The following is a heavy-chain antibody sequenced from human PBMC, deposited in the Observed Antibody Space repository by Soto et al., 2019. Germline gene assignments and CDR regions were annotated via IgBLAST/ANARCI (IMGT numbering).Heavy chain of an antibody. CDR1: GGTFSSYA. D-gene: IGHD2-2*02. Sequence: QVQLVQSGAEVKKPGSSVKVSCKASGGTFSSYAISWVRQAPGQGLEWMGGIIPIFGTANYAQKFQGRVKITADESTSTAYMELSSLRSEDTAVYYCASPGCSSTSCYTDYYYYGMDVWGQGTTVTVSS. CDR2: IIPIFGTA. CDR3: ASPGCSSTSCYTDYYYYGMDV. V-gene: IGHV1-69*01. J-gene: IGHJ6*02.